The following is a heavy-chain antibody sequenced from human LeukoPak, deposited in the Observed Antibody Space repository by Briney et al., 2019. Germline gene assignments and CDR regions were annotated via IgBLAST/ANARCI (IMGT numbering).Heavy chain of an antibody. Sequence: PSQTLSLTCAVSGGSISSGGYSWSWIRQPPGKGLEWIGYIYYSGSTNYNPSLKSRVTISVDTSKNQFSLKLSSVTAADTAVYYCARLSEVVVVTWGQGTLVTVSS. CDR1: GGSISSGGYS. CDR3: ARLSEVVVVT. CDR2: IYYSGST. J-gene: IGHJ5*02. D-gene: IGHD2-15*01. V-gene: IGHV4-30-4*07.